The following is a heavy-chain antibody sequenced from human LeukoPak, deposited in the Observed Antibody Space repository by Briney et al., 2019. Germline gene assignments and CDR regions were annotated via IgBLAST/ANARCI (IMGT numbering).Heavy chain of an antibody. D-gene: IGHD4-17*01. J-gene: IGHJ2*01. CDR3: AKDRNYGDYGFGWYFDL. Sequence: GGSLRLSCVASGFTFRSYGMHWVRQAPGKGLEWVAVISYDGSNKYYADSVKGRFTISRDNSKNTLYLQMDSLRAEDTAVYYCAKDRNYGDYGFGWYFDLWGRGTLVTVSS. CDR2: ISYDGSNK. CDR1: GFTFRSYG. V-gene: IGHV3-30*18.